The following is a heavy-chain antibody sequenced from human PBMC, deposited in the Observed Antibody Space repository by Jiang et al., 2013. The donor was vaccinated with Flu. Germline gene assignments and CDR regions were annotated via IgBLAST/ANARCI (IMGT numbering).Heavy chain of an antibody. D-gene: IGHD2-21*02. Sequence: LLKPSETLSLTCAVSGYSVSSDYYWAWIRQPPGKGLEWIGSVSHRGNAYYNSSLRSRATISVDTSNNQFSLKLISVTAADTAVYYCARDSTLNEVVTAHYNTLDSWGQGTLVSVSS. CDR2: VSHRGNA. CDR1: GYSVSSDYY. J-gene: IGHJ5*01. V-gene: IGHV4-38-2*02. CDR3: ARDSTLNEVVTAHYNTLDS.